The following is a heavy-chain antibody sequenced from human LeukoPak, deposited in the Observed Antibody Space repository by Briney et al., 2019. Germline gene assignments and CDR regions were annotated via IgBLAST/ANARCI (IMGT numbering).Heavy chain of an antibody. V-gene: IGHV4-34*01. Sequence: SETLSLTCAVYGGSFSGYYWSWIRQPPGKGLEWIGEINHSGSTNYNPSLKSRVTISVDTSKNQFSLKLSSVTAADTAVYYCARLRTLDYWGQGTLVTVSS. CDR3: ARLRTLDY. CDR2: INHSGST. D-gene: IGHD2-2*01. J-gene: IGHJ4*02. CDR1: GGSFSGYY.